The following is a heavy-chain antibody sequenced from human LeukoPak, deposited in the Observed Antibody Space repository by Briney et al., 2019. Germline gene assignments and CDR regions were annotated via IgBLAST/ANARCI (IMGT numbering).Heavy chain of an antibody. CDR3: ATEAPAKITMLRGVPTH. D-gene: IGHD3-10*01. V-gene: IGHV1-24*01. CDR1: GYTLTELS. J-gene: IGHJ4*02. CDR2: FDPEDGET. Sequence: ASVKVSCKVSGYTLTELSMHWVRQAPGKGLEWMGGFDPEDGETIYAQKFQGRVTMTEDTSTDTAYMELSSLRSEDTAVYYCATEAPAKITMLRGVPTHWGQGTLVTVSS.